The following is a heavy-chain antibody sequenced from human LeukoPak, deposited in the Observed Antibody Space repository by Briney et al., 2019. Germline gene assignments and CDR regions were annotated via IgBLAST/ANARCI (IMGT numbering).Heavy chain of an antibody. J-gene: IGHJ4*02. CDR1: GYTFPSYY. Sequence: ASVKLSCKVSGYTFPSYYMHWVRQAPGQGLEWMGIINPSGSSTSYAQKLQGRVTKTRDTSTSTVYMVLSSLRPEDTAVYDCAIVRNSGNHQDSWAQGTLAPVSP. CDR3: AIVRNSGNHQDS. CDR2: INPSGSST. V-gene: IGHV1-46*01. D-gene: IGHD1-14*01.